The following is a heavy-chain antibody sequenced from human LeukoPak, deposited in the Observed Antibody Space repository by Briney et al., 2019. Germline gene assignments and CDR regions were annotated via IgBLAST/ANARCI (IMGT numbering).Heavy chain of an antibody. J-gene: IGHJ4*02. D-gene: IGHD3-22*01. CDR2: ISSSSSYI. V-gene: IGHV3-21*01. CDR3: ARDADYYDSSGYYFDY. Sequence: PGRSLRLSCAASGLTFSSYSMNWVRQAPGKGLEWVSSISSSSSYIYYADSVKGRFTISRDNAKNSLYLQMNSLRAEDTAVYYCARDADYYDSSGYYFDYWGQGTLVTVSS. CDR1: GLTFSSYS.